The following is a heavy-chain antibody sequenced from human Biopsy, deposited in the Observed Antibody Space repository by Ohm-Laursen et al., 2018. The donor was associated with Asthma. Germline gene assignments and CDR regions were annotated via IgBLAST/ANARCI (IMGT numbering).Heavy chain of an antibody. D-gene: IGHD3-22*01. V-gene: IGHV3-23*01. Sequence: GSLRLSCAASGFAFNNSSMTWVRQAPGKGLEWVSSISASGVRTFYADSVKGRFTVSRDSSRNTLYLQLSTLRVEDTAVYFCAKITTDRQKANNWLDPWGQGTLVTVSS. CDR1: GFAFNNSS. CDR2: ISASGVRT. CDR3: AKITTDRQKANNWLDP. J-gene: IGHJ5*02.